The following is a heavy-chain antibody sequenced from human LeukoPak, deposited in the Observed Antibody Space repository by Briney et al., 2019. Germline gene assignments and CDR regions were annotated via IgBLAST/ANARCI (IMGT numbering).Heavy chain of an antibody. CDR2: IYSGGNT. CDR1: GFTFSSYA. CDR3: ARGRSDFYYYMDV. D-gene: IGHD2-15*01. Sequence: GGSLRLSCVASGFTFSSYAMSWVRQAPGRGLEWVSVIYSGGNTYYADSVKGRFTISRDNSKNTLYLQMNSLRAEDTAVYYCARGRSDFYYYMDVWGKGTTVTVSS. V-gene: IGHV3-66*02. J-gene: IGHJ6*03.